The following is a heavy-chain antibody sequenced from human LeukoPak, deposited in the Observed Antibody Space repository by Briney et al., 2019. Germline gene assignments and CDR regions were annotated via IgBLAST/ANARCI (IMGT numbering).Heavy chain of an antibody. CDR1: GFTFSSYA. CDR2: ISGSGGST. CDR3: AKGSDPWFVVADEYYFDY. V-gene: IGHV3-23*01. D-gene: IGHD2-15*01. Sequence: PGGSLRLSCAASGFTFSSYAMSWVRQAPGKGLEWVSAISGSGGSTYYADSVKGRFTISRDNSKNTLYLQMNSLRAEDTAVYYCAKGSDPWFVVADEYYFDYWGQGTLVTVSS. J-gene: IGHJ4*02.